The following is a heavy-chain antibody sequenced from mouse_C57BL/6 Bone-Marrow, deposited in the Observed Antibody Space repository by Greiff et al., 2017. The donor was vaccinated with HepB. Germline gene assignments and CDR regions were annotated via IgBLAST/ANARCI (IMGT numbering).Heavy chain of an antibody. J-gene: IGHJ3*01. Sequence: EVHLVESEGGLVQPGSSMKLSCTASGFTFSDYYMAWVRQVPEKGLEWVANINYDGSSTYYLASLKSRFIISRDNAKNIPYLQMSSLKSEDTATYYCARYDYDDWFAYWGQGTLVTVSA. D-gene: IGHD2-4*01. CDR1: GFTFSDYY. CDR2: INYDGSST. CDR3: ARYDYDDWFAY. V-gene: IGHV5-16*01.